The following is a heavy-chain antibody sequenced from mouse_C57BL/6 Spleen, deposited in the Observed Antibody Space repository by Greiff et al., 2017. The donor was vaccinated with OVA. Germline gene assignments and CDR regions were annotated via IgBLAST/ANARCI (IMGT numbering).Heavy chain of an antibody. D-gene: IGHD3-3*01. J-gene: IGHJ4*01. V-gene: IGHV1-75*01. CDR2: IFPGRGNT. CDR3: ARGPSYYYAMDY. Sequence: VQLQQSGPELVKPGTSVKISCKASGYTFTSYYMNWVKQRPGQGLEWIGWIFPGRGNTYYHEKFKDKATLTVDKSSSTADMLLSSLTSEDAAVYFYARGPSYYYAMDYWGQGTSVTVSS. CDR1: GYTFTSYY.